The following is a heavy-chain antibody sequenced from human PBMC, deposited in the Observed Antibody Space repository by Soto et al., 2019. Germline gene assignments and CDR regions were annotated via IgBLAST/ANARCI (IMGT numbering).Heavy chain of an antibody. J-gene: IGHJ3*02. CDR3: ARDMRAVPWYGGVSSAFDI. V-gene: IGHV3-74*01. CDR1: GFTFSRHW. D-gene: IGHD3-10*01. Sequence: EVQLLESGGGLVQPGGSLRLSCAASGFTFSRHWMHWVRQAPGKGLVWVSRIKTDGTSTSYADSVKGRFTISRDNAKNTLGLQMNSLTAEDTAVYYCARDMRAVPWYGGVSSAFDIWGQGTVVTVSS. CDR2: IKTDGTST.